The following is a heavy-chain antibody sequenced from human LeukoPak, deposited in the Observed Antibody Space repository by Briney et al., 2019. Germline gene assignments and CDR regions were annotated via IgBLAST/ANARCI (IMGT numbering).Heavy chain of an antibody. CDR3: AKALYSSSWPQIGY. CDR1: GFTFIDYS. V-gene: IGHV3-11*05. J-gene: IGHJ4*02. D-gene: IGHD6-13*01. CDR2: ISPTSDYT. Sequence: PGGSLRLSCAASGFTFIDYSMSWIRQAPGKGLEWVSYISPTSDYTSYADSVKGRFTIFRDNSKNTLYLQMNSLRAEDTALYYCAKALYSSSWPQIGYWGQGTLVTVSS.